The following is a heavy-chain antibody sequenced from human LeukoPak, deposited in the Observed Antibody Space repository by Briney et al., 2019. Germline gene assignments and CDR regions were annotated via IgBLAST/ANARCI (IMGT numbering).Heavy chain of an antibody. D-gene: IGHD3-22*01. J-gene: IGHJ4*02. CDR1: GFSFSSYA. V-gene: IGHV3-23*01. CDR3: AKSSYYYDSSASDF. CDR2: ISGRGDTT. Sequence: GGSLRLSCAASGFSFSSYAMSWVRHAPGKGLEWVSVISGRGDTTNYADSVKGRFTISRDNSKNTLYLQMNSLRAEDTAVYYCAKSSYYYDSSASDFWGQGTLLTVSS.